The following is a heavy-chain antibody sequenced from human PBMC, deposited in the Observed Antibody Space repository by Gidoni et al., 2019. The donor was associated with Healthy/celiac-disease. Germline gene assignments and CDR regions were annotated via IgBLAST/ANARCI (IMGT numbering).Heavy chain of an antibody. D-gene: IGHD6-13*01. CDR3: ARQYSSSDWFDP. Sequence: QLQLQESGPGLVKPSETLSLTCTGSGGSISSSSYYWGWIRQPPGKGLEWIGSFYYSGSTYYTPSLKSRVTISVDTSKNQFSLKLSSVTAADTAVYYCARQYSSSDWFDPWGQGTLVTVSS. CDR2: FYYSGST. V-gene: IGHV4-39*01. CDR1: GGSISSSSYY. J-gene: IGHJ5*02.